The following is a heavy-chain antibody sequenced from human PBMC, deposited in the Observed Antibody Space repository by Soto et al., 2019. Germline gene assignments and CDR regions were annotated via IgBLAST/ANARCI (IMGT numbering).Heavy chain of an antibody. J-gene: IGHJ5*02. V-gene: IGHV1-18*01. Sequence: QAKLVQSGAEVKNPGASVKVSGKASGYSFSTYGVSWIRQAPGQGLEWMGWNSADNGNTNYAERFQGRLTMTTDTSTNTAFMELRSLRSDDTAIYFCARDGTPYNWFDPWGQGTLVTVSS. CDR2: NSADNGNT. D-gene: IGHD1-26*01. CDR1: GYSFSTYG. CDR3: ARDGTPYNWFDP.